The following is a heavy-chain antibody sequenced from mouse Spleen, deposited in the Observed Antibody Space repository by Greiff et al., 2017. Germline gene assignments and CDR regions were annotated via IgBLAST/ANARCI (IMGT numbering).Heavy chain of an antibody. CDR1: GYSITSDYA. J-gene: IGHJ4*01. CDR2: ISYSGST. CDR3: ARWVRRAFYAMDY. D-gene: IGHD2-14*01. Sequence: EVKLQESGPGLVKPSQSLSLTCTVTGYSITSDYAWNWIRQFPGNKLEWMGYISYSGSTSYNPSLKSRISITRDTSKNQFFLQLNSVTTEDTATYYCARWVRRAFYAMDYWGQGTSVTVSS. V-gene: IGHV3-2*02.